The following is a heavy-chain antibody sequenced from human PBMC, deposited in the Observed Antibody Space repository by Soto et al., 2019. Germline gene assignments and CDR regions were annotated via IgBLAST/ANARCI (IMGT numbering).Heavy chain of an antibody. D-gene: IGHD3-3*01. J-gene: IGHJ6*02. Sequence: GGSLRLSCAASGFTFGNYDMEWVRQAPGKGLEWVSRISASGAETYYADSVKGRFTISRDNSRDTLYLQMKSLRVEDSAVYYCARDSRDFWTWVSMDVWGQGTTVTVSS. CDR2: ISASGAET. CDR1: GFTFGNYD. CDR3: ARDSRDFWTWVSMDV. V-gene: IGHV3-23*01.